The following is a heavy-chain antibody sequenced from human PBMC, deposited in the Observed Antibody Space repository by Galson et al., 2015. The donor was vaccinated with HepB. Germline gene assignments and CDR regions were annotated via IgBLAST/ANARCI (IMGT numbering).Heavy chain of an antibody. Sequence: SVKVSCKASGYTFTAYFMHWVRQAPGQGLEWMGWINPNSGATNYAQNFQGRVTMTRDTSITTAYMELSRLTSDDTALYFCASDIRDYTMLRGVIGNWGQGTLVTVSS. V-gene: IGHV1-2*02. D-gene: IGHD3-10*01. CDR1: GYTFTAYF. CDR3: ASDIRDYTMLRGVIGN. CDR2: INPNSGAT. J-gene: IGHJ4*02.